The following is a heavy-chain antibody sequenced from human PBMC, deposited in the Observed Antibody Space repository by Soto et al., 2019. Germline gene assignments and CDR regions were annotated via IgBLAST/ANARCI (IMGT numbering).Heavy chain of an antibody. CDR2: IIHSGST. Sequence: SETLSLARSVYGSSASFNTFYWSWICQSPGKGVEWIGEIIHSGSTNYNPSLKGRVFISVDTSKNQFSLNLDSVTAADTAVYYCARGRRRDTRGWYTPRPPRLGPNWFDPWGQGTLVTVSS. CDR1: GSSASFNTFY. V-gene: IGHV4-34*01. J-gene: IGHJ5*02. CDR3: ARGRRRDTRGWYTPRPPRLGPNWFDP. D-gene: IGHD6-19*01.